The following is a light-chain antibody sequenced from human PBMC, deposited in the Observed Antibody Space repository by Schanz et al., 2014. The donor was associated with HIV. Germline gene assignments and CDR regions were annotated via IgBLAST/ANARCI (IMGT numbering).Light chain of an antibody. CDR3: QQCVTYPYT. CDR1: QGISSY. J-gene: IGKJ2*01. Sequence: AIRMTQSPSSFSASTGDRVTITCRASQGISSYLAWYQQKPGKAPKLLIYAASTLQSGVPSRFSGSGSGTDFTLTISGLQPDDFATYYCQQCVTYPYTFGQGTRLDVK. CDR2: AAS. V-gene: IGKV1-8*01.